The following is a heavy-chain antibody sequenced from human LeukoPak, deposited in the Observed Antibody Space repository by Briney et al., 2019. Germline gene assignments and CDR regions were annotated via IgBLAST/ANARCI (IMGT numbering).Heavy chain of an antibody. Sequence: GGSLRLSCAASGFTFSSYWMHWVRQAPGKGLVWVSRINSDGSSTSYADSVRGRFSISRDNAKNTLYLQMNSLRAEDTAVYYCAREGDGYNSPIDYWGQGTLVTVSS. CDR1: GFTFSSYW. V-gene: IGHV3-74*01. CDR3: AREGDGYNSPIDY. CDR2: INSDGSST. D-gene: IGHD5-24*01. J-gene: IGHJ4*02.